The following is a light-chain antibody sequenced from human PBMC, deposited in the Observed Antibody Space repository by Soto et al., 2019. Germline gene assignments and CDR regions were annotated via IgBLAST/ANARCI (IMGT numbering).Light chain of an antibody. CDR3: SSYSGTNNYV. J-gene: IGLJ1*01. V-gene: IGLV2-8*01. CDR2: EVN. Sequence: QSVLTQPPSASGSPGQSVTISCTGTSSDVGAYDYVCWYQQHPGKAPKLMIYEVNKRPSGVPDRFSGSKSGNTASLTVSGLQAGDEADYYCSSYSGTNNYVFGTGTKLTVL. CDR1: SSDVGAYDY.